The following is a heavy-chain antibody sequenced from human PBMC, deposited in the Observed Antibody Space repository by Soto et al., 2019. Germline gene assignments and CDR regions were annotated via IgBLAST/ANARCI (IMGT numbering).Heavy chain of an antibody. CDR1: GFTFSSYG. Sequence: QVQLVESGGGVVQPGRSLRLSCAASGFTFSSYGMHWVRQAPGKGLEWVAVIWYDGSNKYYADSVKGRFTISRDNSKNTLYLQMNSLRAEDTAVYYCAREGVRDGYNSYYFDYWGQGTLVTVSS. J-gene: IGHJ4*02. D-gene: IGHD5-12*01. CDR3: AREGVRDGYNSYYFDY. V-gene: IGHV3-33*01. CDR2: IWYDGSNK.